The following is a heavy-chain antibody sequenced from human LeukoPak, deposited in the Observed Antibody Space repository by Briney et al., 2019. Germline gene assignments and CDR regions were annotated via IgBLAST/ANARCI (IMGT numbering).Heavy chain of an antibody. V-gene: IGHV3-7*01. CDR3: VRGGWELDY. Sequence: SGGSLRPSCAASGFTFKYYWMAWVRLAPGKGLEWVAHIKEDGTQRYYVDSVKGRFTISRDDAKNSLYLQMDTLTDEDTAVYYCVRGGWELDYWGQGVLVTVSS. CDR2: IKEDGTQR. D-gene: IGHD4-23*01. J-gene: IGHJ4*02. CDR1: GFTFKYYW.